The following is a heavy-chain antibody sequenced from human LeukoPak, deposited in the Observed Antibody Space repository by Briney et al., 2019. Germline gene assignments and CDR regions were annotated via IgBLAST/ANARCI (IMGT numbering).Heavy chain of an antibody. V-gene: IGHV3-7*01. CDR2: INQVGSEK. CDR1: GFIFRSYW. CDR3: SRALEV. J-gene: IGHJ6*03. Sequence: PGGSLRLSCEVSGFIFRSYWMDWVRQAPGRGLEWVSNINQVGSEKYFVDSVKGRFTISRDKAKSSLYLQMNSLRAEDTAVYFCSRALEVWGKGTTVTVS.